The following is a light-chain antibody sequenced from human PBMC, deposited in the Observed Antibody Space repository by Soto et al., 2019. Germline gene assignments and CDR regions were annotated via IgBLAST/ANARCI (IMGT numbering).Light chain of an antibody. CDR1: QSISTW. Sequence: DIQVTQSPSTLSASVGDRVTITCRASQSISTWLAWYQQKPGKTPKLLIYEASSLESGVPSRFGGSGSGTEFTLTISSLQPDDFAIYFCQQSFTTPLTFGGATRWIS. CDR2: EAS. CDR3: QQSFTTPLT. V-gene: IGKV1-5*03. J-gene: IGKJ4*01.